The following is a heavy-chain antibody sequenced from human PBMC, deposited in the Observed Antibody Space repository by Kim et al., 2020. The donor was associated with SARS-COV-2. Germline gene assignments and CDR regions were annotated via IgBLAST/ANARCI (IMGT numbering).Heavy chain of an antibody. D-gene: IGHD2-15*01. CDR2: IYYSGST. CDR1: GDSISNNDHY. V-gene: IGHV4-39*01. CDR3: ARRKRDGGFDY. J-gene: IGHJ4*02. Sequence: SETLSLTCTVSGDSISNNDHYWGWIRQPPGKGLEWTGSIYYSGSTYYNPSLKSRVTISVDTSKNQFSLKLTSVTAPDTAVYYCARRKRDGGFDYWGQGTL.